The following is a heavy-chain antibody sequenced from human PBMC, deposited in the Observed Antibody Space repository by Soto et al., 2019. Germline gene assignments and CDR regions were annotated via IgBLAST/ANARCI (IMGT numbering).Heavy chain of an antibody. Sequence: GGSLRLSCAASGFSFSTYSMNWVRQAPGKGLEWVSYISSSSSTIYYADSVKGRFTISRDNAKNSLYLQMNSLRDEDTAVYYCARPEYSSSSYGMDVWGQGTTVTVSS. J-gene: IGHJ6*02. CDR1: GFSFSTYS. V-gene: IGHV3-48*02. CDR3: ARPEYSSSSYGMDV. D-gene: IGHD6-6*01. CDR2: ISSSSSTI.